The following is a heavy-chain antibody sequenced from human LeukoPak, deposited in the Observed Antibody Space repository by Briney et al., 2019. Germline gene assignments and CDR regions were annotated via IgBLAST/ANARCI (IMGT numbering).Heavy chain of an antibody. CDR2: IYPGDSDT. J-gene: IGHJ4*02. CDR1: GYSFTSYW. CDR3: ARPRGARVSSSEYGY. V-gene: IGHV5-51*01. D-gene: IGHD6-6*01. Sequence: GASLKISCKGSGYSFTSYWIGWVRQMPGKGLEWMGIIYPGDSDTRYSPFFQGQVTISADKSISTAYLQWSSLKASDTAMYYCARPRGARVSSSEYGYWGQGTLVTVSS.